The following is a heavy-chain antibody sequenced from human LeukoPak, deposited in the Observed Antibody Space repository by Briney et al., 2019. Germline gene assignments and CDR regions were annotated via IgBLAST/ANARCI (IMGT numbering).Heavy chain of an antibody. CDR2: FDPEDGET. Sequence: ASVKVSCKASGGTFSSYAISWVRQAPGKGLEWMGGFDPEDGETIYAQKFQGRVTMTEDTSTDTAYMELSSLRSEDTAVYYCATDRWYYDSSGQNLKNWFDPWGQGTLVTVSS. J-gene: IGHJ5*02. D-gene: IGHD3-22*01. CDR3: ATDRWYYDSSGQNLKNWFDP. V-gene: IGHV1-24*01. CDR1: GGTFSSYA.